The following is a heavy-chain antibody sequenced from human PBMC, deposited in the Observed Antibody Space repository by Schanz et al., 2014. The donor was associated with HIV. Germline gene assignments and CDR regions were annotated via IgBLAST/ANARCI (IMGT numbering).Heavy chain of an antibody. CDR1: GYTFTNYD. V-gene: IGHV1-8*01. D-gene: IGHD3-10*01. Sequence: QVQLVQSGAEVKKPGASVKVSCKASGYTFTNYDINWVRQATGQGLEWMGWMNPNSGNTGYAQKFQGRVTMTRDTSKSTAYMDLSSLRSEDTAVYYCAKDRGLIVPDFDVWTQVDGMDVWGQGTTLTVSS. J-gene: IGHJ6*02. CDR2: MNPNSGNT. CDR3: AKDRGLIVPDFDVWTQVDGMDV.